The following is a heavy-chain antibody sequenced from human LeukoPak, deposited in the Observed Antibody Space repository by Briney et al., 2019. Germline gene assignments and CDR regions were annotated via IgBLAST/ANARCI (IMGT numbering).Heavy chain of an antibody. CDR2: TYYGSKWYS. D-gene: IGHD6-19*01. CDR3: ARDVATTGWYTFDY. Sequence: SQTLSLTCAISGDSVSSINGAWNWVRQSPSRGLEWLGRTYYGSKWYSDYAVPIQGRMSINPDTSKNQFTLHLFSVTPDDTAVYYCARDVATTGWYTFDYWGQGTRVTVSS. CDR1: GDSVSSINGA. V-gene: IGHV6-1*01. J-gene: IGHJ4*02.